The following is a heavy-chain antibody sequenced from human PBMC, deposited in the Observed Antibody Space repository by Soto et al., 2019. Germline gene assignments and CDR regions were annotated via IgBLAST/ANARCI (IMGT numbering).Heavy chain of an antibody. J-gene: IGHJ3*02. CDR2: IIPIFGTA. Sequence: SVKVSCKASGGTFSSYPISWVRQAPGQGLEWMGGIIPIFGTANYAQKFQGRVTITADESTSTAYMELSSLRSEDTAVYYCARDYGGNSDWDAFDIWGQGTMVTVSS. V-gene: IGHV1-69*13. CDR1: GGTFSSYP. CDR3: ARDYGGNSDWDAFDI. D-gene: IGHD4-17*01.